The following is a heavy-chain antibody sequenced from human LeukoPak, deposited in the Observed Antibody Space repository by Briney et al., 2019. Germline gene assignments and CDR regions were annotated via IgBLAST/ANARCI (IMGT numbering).Heavy chain of an antibody. CDR2: IIPIFGTA. CDR1: GGTFSSYA. CDR3: ARGPELERFDY. Sequence: SVKVSCKASGGTFSSYAISWVRPAPGQRLEWMGGIIPIFGTANYAQKLQGRVTITTDESTSTAYMELSSLRSEDTAVYYCARGPELERFDYWGQGTLVTVSS. D-gene: IGHD1-1*01. J-gene: IGHJ4*02. V-gene: IGHV1-69*05.